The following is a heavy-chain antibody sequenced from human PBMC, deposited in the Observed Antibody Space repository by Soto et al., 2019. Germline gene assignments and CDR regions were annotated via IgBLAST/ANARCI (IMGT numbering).Heavy chain of an antibody. J-gene: IGHJ4*02. CDR2: VWYDGSNK. CDR3: ARVGYCTSTSSNCPFEP. Sequence: GGSLRLSCETSGFIFRSYGMHWVRQAPGKGLEWVAVVWYDGSNKDYGESVKGRFTVSRDDSKNTLYLQMNNLRADDTAVYYCARVGYCTSTSSNCPFEPWGQGTLVTVSS. V-gene: IGHV3-33*01. D-gene: IGHD2-2*01. CDR1: GFIFRSYG.